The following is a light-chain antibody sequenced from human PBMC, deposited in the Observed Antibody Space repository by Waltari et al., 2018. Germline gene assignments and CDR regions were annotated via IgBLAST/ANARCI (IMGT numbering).Light chain of an antibody. V-gene: IGKV1-12*01. CDR3: QQGSSFPPT. J-gene: IGKJ1*01. Sequence: EIQMTQSPSSVSASVGDRVTLTCRGGQDIASALAGYQQKPGPAPNLLIYAVSSLQSGVPSRFSGSGSGTDVTRTIGRLEPEDSATYDCQQGSSFPPTFGQGTKVELK. CDR1: QDIASA. CDR2: AVS.